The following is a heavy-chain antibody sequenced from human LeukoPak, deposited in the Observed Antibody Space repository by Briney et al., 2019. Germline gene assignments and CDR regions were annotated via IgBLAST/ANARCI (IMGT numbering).Heavy chain of an antibody. D-gene: IGHD3-22*01. V-gene: IGHV1-8*01. Sequence: ASVKVSCKASGYTFTSYDINWVRQATGQGLEWMGRMNPNSGNTGYAQKFQGRVTMTRNTSISTAYMELNSLRSEDTAVYYCARAPGLVSYYDSSGYYYSGDFDYWGQGTLVTVSS. J-gene: IGHJ4*02. CDR2: MNPNSGNT. CDR1: GYTFTSYD. CDR3: ARAPGLVSYYDSSGYYYSGDFDY.